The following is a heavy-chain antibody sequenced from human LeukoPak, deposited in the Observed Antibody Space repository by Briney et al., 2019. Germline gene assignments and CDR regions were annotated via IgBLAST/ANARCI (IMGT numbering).Heavy chain of an antibody. V-gene: IGHV3-30*01. Sequence: GGSLRLSCAASGFTFSSYAMHWVRQAPGEGLEWVAVISYDGSNKYYADSVKGRFTISRDNSKNTLYLQMNSLRAEDTAVYYCASPGIHWGQGTLVTVSS. CDR2: ISYDGSNK. CDR1: GFTFSSYA. J-gene: IGHJ4*02. CDR3: ASPGIH. D-gene: IGHD1-26*01.